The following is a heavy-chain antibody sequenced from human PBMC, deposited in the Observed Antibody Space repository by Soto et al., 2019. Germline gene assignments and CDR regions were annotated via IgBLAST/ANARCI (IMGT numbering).Heavy chain of an antibody. CDR1: GFTFSSYG. D-gene: IGHD5-12*01. J-gene: IGHJ3*02. CDR2: IWYDGSNK. CDR3: AREMEFEGWLQSDAFDI. Sequence: GGSLRLSCAASGFTFSSYGMHWVRQAPGKGLEWVAVIWYDGSNKYYADSVKGRFTISRDNSKNTLYLQMNSLRAEDTAVYYCAREMEFEGWLQSDAFDIWGQGTMVTVSS. V-gene: IGHV3-33*01.